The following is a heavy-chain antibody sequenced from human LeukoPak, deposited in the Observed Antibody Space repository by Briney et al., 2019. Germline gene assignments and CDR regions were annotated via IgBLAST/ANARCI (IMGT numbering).Heavy chain of an antibody. CDR1: GYTLTIYG. CDR2: ITAYNGNT. V-gene: IGHV1-18*01. J-gene: IGHJ4*02. D-gene: IGHD3-22*01. CDR3: ARADSSGYLPGGRLGY. Sequence: TVNLSCEVSGYTLTIYGISCVTHPPGQGLEWMVCITAYNGNTNYAQKLQGRVTMTTDTSTSTAYMKLRSLRSDDTAVYYCARADSSGYLPGGRLGYWCQGTLVTVSS.